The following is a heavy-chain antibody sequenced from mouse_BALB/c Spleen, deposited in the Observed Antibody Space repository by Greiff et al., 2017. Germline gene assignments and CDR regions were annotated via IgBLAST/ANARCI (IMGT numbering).Heavy chain of an antibody. CDR3: ARDPRYNSSSNWYFDV. CDR2: ISDGGSYT. Sequence: DVMLVESGGGLVKPGGSLKLSCAASGFTFSDYYMYWVRQTPEKRLEWVATISDGGSYTYYPDSVKGRFTISRDNAKNNLYLQMSSLKSEDTAMYYCARDPRYNSSSNWYFDVWGAGTTVTVSS. D-gene: IGHD1-1*01. CDR1: GFTFSDYY. J-gene: IGHJ1*01. V-gene: IGHV5-4*02.